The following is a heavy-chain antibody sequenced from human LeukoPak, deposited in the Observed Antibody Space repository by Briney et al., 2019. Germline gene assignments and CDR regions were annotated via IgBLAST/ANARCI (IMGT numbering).Heavy chain of an antibody. CDR1: GGSISTYY. V-gene: IGHV4-59*01. Sequence: SETLSLTCTVSGGSISTYYWNWIRQPPGKRLEWIGYIYHSGSTNYNPSLQSRVTISVDTSKNQFSLNLNSVTAADTAVYYCARGGAARLHFQNWGQGTLVTVSS. CDR3: ARGGAARLHFQN. CDR2: IYHSGST. D-gene: IGHD6-6*01. J-gene: IGHJ1*01.